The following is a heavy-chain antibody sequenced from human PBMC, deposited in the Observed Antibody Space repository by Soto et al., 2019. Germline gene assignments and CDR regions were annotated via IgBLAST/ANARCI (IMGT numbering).Heavy chain of an antibody. Sequence: QVQLQQWGAGLLKPSETLSLTCAVYGGSFSGYYWSWIRQPPGKGLEWIGEINHSGSTNYNPSLKRRVTISVVXXKXQXXLKLSSVTAADTAVYYCARGVGKQQLVPLYYGMDVWGQGTTVTVSS. V-gene: IGHV4-34*01. CDR3: ARGVGKQQLVPLYYGMDV. D-gene: IGHD6-13*01. J-gene: IGHJ6*02. CDR2: INHSGST. CDR1: GGSFSGYY.